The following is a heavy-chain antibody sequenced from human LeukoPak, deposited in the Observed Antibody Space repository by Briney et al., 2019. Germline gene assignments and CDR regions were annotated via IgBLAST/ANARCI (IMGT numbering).Heavy chain of an antibody. Sequence: SETLSLTCTVSGGSVSSGSYYWSWIRQPPGKGLEWIGYIYYSGSTNYNPSLKSRVTISVDTSKNQFSLKLSSVTAADTAVYYCARGNWFDPWGQGTLVTVSS. J-gene: IGHJ5*02. CDR1: GGSVSSGSYY. CDR2: IYYSGST. V-gene: IGHV4-61*01. CDR3: ARGNWFDP.